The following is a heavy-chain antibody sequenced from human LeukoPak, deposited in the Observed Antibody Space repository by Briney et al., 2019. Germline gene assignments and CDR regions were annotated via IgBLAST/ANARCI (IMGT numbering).Heavy chain of an antibody. CDR1: GGTFSSYA. CDR3: ARVPAYDYSFDY. J-gene: IGHJ4*02. Sequence: ASVKVSCKASGGTFSSYAISWVRQAPGQGLEWMGIINPSGGSTSYAQKFQGRVTMTRDTSTSTVYMELSSLRSEDTAVYYRARVPAYDYSFDYWGQGTLVTVSS. CDR2: INPSGGST. D-gene: IGHD4-11*01. V-gene: IGHV1-46*01.